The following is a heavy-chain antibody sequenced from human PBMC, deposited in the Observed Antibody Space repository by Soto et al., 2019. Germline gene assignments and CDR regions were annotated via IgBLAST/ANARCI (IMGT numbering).Heavy chain of an antibody. CDR1: GFTFSSYG. Sequence: QVPLVESGGGVVQPGRSLRLSCAASGFTFSSYGMHWVRQAPGKGLEWVAVIWYDGSNKYYADSVKGRFTISRDNSKNTLYLQMNSLRAEDTAVYYCASLYYYDSSGYFNDDAFDIWGQGTMVTVSS. CDR2: IWYDGSNK. D-gene: IGHD3-22*01. V-gene: IGHV3-33*01. J-gene: IGHJ3*02. CDR3: ASLYYYDSSGYFNDDAFDI.